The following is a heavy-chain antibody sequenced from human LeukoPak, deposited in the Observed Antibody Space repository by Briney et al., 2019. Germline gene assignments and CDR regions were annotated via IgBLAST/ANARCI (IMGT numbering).Heavy chain of an antibody. V-gene: IGHV4-34*01. CDR3: ARVGYDKGFDY. J-gene: IGHJ4*02. CDR2: INHSGST. CDR1: GGSFSGYY. Sequence: PSETLSLTCAVYGGSFSGYYWSWIRQPPGKGLEWIGEINHSGSTNYNPSLKSRVTISVVTSKNQFSLKLSSVTAADTAVYYCARVGYDKGFDYWGQGTLVTVSS. D-gene: IGHD3-22*01.